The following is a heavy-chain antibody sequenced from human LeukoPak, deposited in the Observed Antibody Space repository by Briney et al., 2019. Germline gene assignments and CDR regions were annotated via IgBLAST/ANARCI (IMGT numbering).Heavy chain of an antibody. CDR3: AKAVYFSYLGDS. Sequence: PGGSLRLSCAASGFTFSSYAMSWVRQAPGKGLEWVSGISGSGGSTYYADSVKGRFTISRDNSKDTLNLQMSSLRAEDTAVYYCAKAVYFSYLGDSWGQGTLVTVSS. CDR2: ISGSGGST. V-gene: IGHV3-23*01. J-gene: IGHJ4*02. CDR1: GFTFSSYA. D-gene: IGHD3-3*01.